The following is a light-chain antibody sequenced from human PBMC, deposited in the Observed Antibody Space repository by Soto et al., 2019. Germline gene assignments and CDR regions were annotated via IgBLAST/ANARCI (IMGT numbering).Light chain of an antibody. V-gene: IGKV1-39*01. CDR3: QHTFNSPPWT. Sequence: DIQMTQCPSTLSASVGDRVTITCRASQSISSYLNWYQQQPGKAPRVLISGASNLQSGVPSRFSGSGSGTDFTLTINSLQPEDFASYFCQHTFNSPPWTFGQGTKVDNK. J-gene: IGKJ1*01. CDR1: QSISSY. CDR2: GAS.